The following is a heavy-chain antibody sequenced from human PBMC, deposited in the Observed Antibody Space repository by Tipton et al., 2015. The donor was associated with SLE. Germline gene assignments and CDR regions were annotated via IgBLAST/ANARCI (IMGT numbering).Heavy chain of an antibody. Sequence: SLRLSCAASEFTFSIYAMHWVRQAPGKGLEWVAVISYDGSDKYYADSVKGRFTISRDNSKNTLYLQMNSLRAEDTAVYYCARVLRDDYFDYWGQGTLVTVSS. CDR3: ARVLRDDYFDY. V-gene: IGHV3-30*04. J-gene: IGHJ4*02. CDR1: EFTFSIYA. D-gene: IGHD2-8*01. CDR2: ISYDGSDK.